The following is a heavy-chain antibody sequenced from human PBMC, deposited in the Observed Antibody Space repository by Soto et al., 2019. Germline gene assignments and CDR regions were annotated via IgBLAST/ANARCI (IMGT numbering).Heavy chain of an antibody. CDR1: GYSFPGYY. Sequence: VQLVQSGAEVKKPGASVKVSCRTSGYSFPGYYIHWLRQAPGQGLQWMGWFNPNSGGANSAQTFQGRVTMTRDSSLSTVYRELSTLTSDDTAVYYCARASAAATAWFVYWGQGTLVTVSS. CDR3: ARASAAATAWFVY. D-gene: IGHD2-15*01. J-gene: IGHJ4*02. CDR2: FNPNSGGA. V-gene: IGHV1-2*02.